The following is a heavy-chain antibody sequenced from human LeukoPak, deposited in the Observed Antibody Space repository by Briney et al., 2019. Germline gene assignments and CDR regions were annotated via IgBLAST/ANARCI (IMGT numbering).Heavy chain of an antibody. D-gene: IGHD6-19*01. Sequence: GGSLRLSCAASGFTFSSYWMHWVRQAPGKGLVWVSRINSDGSSTSYADSVKGRFTISRDNAKNSLYLQMNGLRAEDTAVYYCARDGEAVAGTWGYYYYYYMDVWGKGTTVTVSS. CDR2: INSDGSST. V-gene: IGHV3-74*01. CDR3: ARDGEAVAGTWGYYYYYYMDV. CDR1: GFTFSSYW. J-gene: IGHJ6*03.